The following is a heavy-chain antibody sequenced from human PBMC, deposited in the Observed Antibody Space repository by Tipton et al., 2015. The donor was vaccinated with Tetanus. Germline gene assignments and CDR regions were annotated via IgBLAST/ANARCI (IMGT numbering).Heavy chain of an antibody. CDR2: IFHSGST. Sequence: TLSLTCTVSGDSMTRYYWSWIRQPPGKGLEWISYIFHSGSTNYNPSLKSRVTISMDTSKNQIYLKLNSVTVADTAVYFCARRSYCTSTRCFDAFDLWGPGTRVTVSS. CDR3: ARRSYCTSTRCFDAFDL. V-gene: IGHV4-59*01. J-gene: IGHJ3*01. D-gene: IGHD2-8*01. CDR1: GDSMTRYY.